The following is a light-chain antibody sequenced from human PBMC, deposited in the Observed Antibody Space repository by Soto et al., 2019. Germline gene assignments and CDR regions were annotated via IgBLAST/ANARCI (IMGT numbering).Light chain of an antibody. CDR3: GTWDSDLSAGV. CDR2: END. V-gene: IGLV1-51*02. Sequence: QSVLTQPPSVSAAPGQKVTISCSGGSSNIGNNYVSWYQQVPGTAPQLLVYENDRRPPGIPDRFSGSKSGTSATLGITGLQTGDEADYYCGTWDSDLSAGVFGGGTKVTVL. J-gene: IGLJ3*02. CDR1: SSNIGNNY.